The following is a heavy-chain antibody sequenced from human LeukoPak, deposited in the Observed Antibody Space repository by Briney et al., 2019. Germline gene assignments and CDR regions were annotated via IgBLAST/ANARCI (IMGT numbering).Heavy chain of an antibody. CDR1: GFTFSSYG. D-gene: IGHD6-19*01. V-gene: IGHV3-23*01. CDR3: AKDHLPGIVVADRDY. J-gene: IGHJ4*02. CDR2: ISGSGGST. Sequence: GGSLRLSCAASGFTFSSYGMSWVRQAPGKGLEWVSAISGSGGSTYYADSVRGRFTISRDNSQNTLYLQMNSLRVEDTAVYYCAKDHLPGIVVADRDYWGQGTLVTVSS.